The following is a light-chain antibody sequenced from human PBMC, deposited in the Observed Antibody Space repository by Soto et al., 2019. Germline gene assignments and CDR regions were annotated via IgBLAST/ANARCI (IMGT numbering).Light chain of an antibody. J-gene: IGKJ4*01. CDR2: IAS. CDR3: QQSKSFPLT. CDR1: QDINSW. Sequence: DIQMTQSLSSVSASVGDIVTITFRASQDINSWLTWYQQKPGKAPKVLIYIASRLQPGVPSRFSGRGSGTDFSLTISNLQPEDFATYFCQQSKSFPLTFGGGTKVDIK. V-gene: IGKV1-12*01.